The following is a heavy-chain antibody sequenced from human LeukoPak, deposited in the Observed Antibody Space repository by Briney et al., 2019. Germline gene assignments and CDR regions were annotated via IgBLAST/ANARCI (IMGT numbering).Heavy chain of an antibody. Sequence: GGPLRLSCAASGFTFSSYTLNWVRQAPGKGLEWVSSISSAGGYIYYADSVKGRFTISRDNARNSLYLQMNSLRAVDTAVYYCAREIVSSNSFDNWGQGTLVTVSS. CDR3: AREIVSSNSFDN. J-gene: IGHJ4*02. CDR2: ISSAGGYI. V-gene: IGHV3-21*01. D-gene: IGHD2-2*01. CDR1: GFTFSSYT.